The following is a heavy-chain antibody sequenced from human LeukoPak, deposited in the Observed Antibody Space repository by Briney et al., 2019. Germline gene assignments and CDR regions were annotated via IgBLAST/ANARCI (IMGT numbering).Heavy chain of an antibody. D-gene: IGHD3-22*01. V-gene: IGHV1-2*02. CDR2: INLNSGGT. J-gene: IGHJ6*02. CDR3: ARVAYYYDSAGLYLNYFYGMDV. Sequence: ASVKVSCKASGYTFTGYYMHWVRQAPGQGLEWMGWINLNSGGTNYAQKFQGRVTMTRDTSISTAYMELSSLRSEDTAMYYCARVAYYYDSAGLYLNYFYGMDVWGQGTTVTVSS. CDR1: GYTFTGYY.